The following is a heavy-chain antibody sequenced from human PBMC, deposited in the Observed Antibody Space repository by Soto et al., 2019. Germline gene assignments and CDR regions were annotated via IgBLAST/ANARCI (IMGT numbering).Heavy chain of an antibody. CDR2: IYYSGST. Sequence: QVQLQESGPGLVKPSETLSLTCTVSGGSISSYYWSWIRQPPGKGLEWIGYIYYSGSTNYNPSLKSRVTISVDTSKNQFSLKLSSVTAADTAVYYCASGWVPDWFDPWGQGTLVTVSS. CDR3: ASGWVPDWFDP. J-gene: IGHJ5*02. V-gene: IGHV4-59*08. CDR1: GGSISSYY.